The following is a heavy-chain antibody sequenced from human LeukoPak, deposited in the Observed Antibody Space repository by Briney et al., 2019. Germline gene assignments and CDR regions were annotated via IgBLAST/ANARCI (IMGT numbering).Heavy chain of an antibody. Sequence: SETLSLTCTVSGGSINSSSSYWGWIRQPPGKGLQWIGSFYYSGSTFYNPSLKSRVTISVDTSKNQFSLKLSSVTAADTAVYYCAREGVDVVVVPARSYYYYMDVWGKGTTVTVSS. CDR1: GGSINSSSSY. D-gene: IGHD2-2*01. CDR2: FYYSGST. CDR3: AREGVDVVVVPARSYYYYMDV. J-gene: IGHJ6*03. V-gene: IGHV4-39*07.